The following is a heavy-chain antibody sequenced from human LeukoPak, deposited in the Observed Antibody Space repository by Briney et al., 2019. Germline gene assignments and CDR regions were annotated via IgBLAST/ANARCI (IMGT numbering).Heavy chain of an antibody. J-gene: IGHJ5*02. CDR1: GFTFSTYG. CDR3: AIIENWFDP. CDR2: IGYDGSNK. V-gene: IGHV3-30*02. Sequence: GGSLRLSCAASGFTFSTYGIHWVRRAPGKGLEWVAFIGYDGSNKYYADSVKGRFTISRDNSKNTLYLQMNGLRVEDTSVYYRAIIENWFDPWGQGTLVTVSS.